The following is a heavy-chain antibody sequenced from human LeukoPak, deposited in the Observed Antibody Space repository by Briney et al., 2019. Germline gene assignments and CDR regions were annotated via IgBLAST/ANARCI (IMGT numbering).Heavy chain of an antibody. V-gene: IGHV1-18*01. Sequence: ASVKVSCKASGYTFTSYGLSWVRQAPGQGLEWMGWISTYNDNTHYAQKFQGRVTMTTDTSMNTAYMELRSLRSEDTAVYYCASGYCGGDCYENKNWGQGTLVTVSS. CDR2: ISTYNDNT. CDR3: ASGYCGGDCYENKN. D-gene: IGHD2-21*02. J-gene: IGHJ4*02. CDR1: GYTFTSYG.